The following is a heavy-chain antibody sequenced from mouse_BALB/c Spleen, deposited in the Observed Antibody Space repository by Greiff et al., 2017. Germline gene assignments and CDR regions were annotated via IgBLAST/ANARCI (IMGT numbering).Heavy chain of an antibody. CDR1: GFTFSNYW. J-gene: IGHJ4*01. CDR2: IRLKSNNYAK. CDR3: TRDYNYAMDY. D-gene: IGHD2-12*01. V-gene: IGHV6-6*02. Sequence: EVQLVESGGGLVQPGGSMKLSCVASGFTFSNYWMNWVRQSPEKGLEWVAEIRLKSNNYAKHYAESVKGRFTISRDDSTSSVYLHMNSLRAEDTGIYYYTRDYNYAMDYWGQGTSVTVSS.